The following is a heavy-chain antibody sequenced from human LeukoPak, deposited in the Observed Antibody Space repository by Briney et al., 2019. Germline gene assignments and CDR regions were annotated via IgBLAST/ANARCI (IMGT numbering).Heavy chain of an antibody. D-gene: IGHD3-22*01. Sequence: PGGSLRLSCAASGFTVSSNYMSWVRQAPGKGLEWVSVIYSGGSTYYADSVKGRFTISRDNSKNTLYLQMNSLRAEDTAVYYCARALYYYDSSGYPYAFDIWGQGTMVTVSS. CDR3: ARALYYYDSSGYPYAFDI. J-gene: IGHJ3*02. CDR1: GFTVSSNY. V-gene: IGHV3-53*01. CDR2: IYSGGST.